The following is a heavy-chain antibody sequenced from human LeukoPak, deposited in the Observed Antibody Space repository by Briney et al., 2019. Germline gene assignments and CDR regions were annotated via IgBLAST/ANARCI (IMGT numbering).Heavy chain of an antibody. CDR1: GGSISSGGYY. V-gene: IGHV4-61*02. D-gene: IGHD5-18*01. Sequence: SQTLSLTCTVSGGSISSGGYYWSWIRQPAGKGLEWIGRIYTSGSTNYNPSLKSRVTMSVDTSKNQFSLKLSSVTAADTAVYYCARGSFGDAFDIWGQGTMVTVSS. CDR2: IYTSGST. J-gene: IGHJ3*02. CDR3: ARGSFGDAFDI.